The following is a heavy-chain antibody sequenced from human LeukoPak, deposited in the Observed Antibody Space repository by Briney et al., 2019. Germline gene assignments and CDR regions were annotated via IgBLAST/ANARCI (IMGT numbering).Heavy chain of an antibody. CDR1: GSPFTSYC. CDR3: ATPNYDSSGYYPEYFQH. V-gene: IGHV5-51*01. J-gene: IGHJ1*01. Sequence: GGSLQISCQGSGSPFTSYCIGWVRQLPGKGREWMGVIYPGDSDTRYSPSFQGQVTISVDKSSSAAYLQWSSLKASDTAMYYCATPNYDSSGYYPEYFQHWGQGTLVTVSS. D-gene: IGHD3-22*01. CDR2: IYPGDSDT.